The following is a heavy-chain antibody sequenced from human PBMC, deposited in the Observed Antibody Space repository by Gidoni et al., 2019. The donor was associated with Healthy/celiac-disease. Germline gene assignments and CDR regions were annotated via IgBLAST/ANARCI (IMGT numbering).Heavy chain of an antibody. CDR1: GFTFSSYS. CDR3: ASSGELYQPIDY. CDR2: ISSSSSYI. J-gene: IGHJ4*02. Sequence: EVQLVESGGGLVKPGGSLRLSCAASGFTFSSYSMNWVRQAPGKGLEWVSSISSSSSYIYYADSVKGRFTISRDNAKNSLYLQMNSLRAEDTAVYYCASSGELYQPIDYWGQGTLVTVSS. V-gene: IGHV3-21*01. D-gene: IGHD2-2*01.